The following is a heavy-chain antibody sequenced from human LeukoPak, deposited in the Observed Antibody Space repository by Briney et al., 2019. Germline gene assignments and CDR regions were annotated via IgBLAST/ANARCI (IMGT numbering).Heavy chain of an antibody. CDR1: GGSISSSSYY. J-gene: IGHJ4*02. CDR3: ARGIAVAGDNFDY. CDR2: IYYSGST. V-gene: IGHV4-39*01. D-gene: IGHD6-19*01. Sequence: SETLSLTCTVSGGSISSSSYYWGWIRQPPGKGLEWIGSIYYSGSTYYNPSLKSRVTISVDTSKNQFSLKLSSVTAADTAVYYCARGIAVAGDNFDYWGQGTLVTVSS.